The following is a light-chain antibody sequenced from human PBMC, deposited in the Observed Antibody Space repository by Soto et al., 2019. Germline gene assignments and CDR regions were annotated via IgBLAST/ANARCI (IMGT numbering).Light chain of an antibody. Sequence: QSALTQPASVSGSPVQSITISCTGTSSDVGGYNYVSWYQQHPGKAPKLMIYDVSNRPSGVSNRFSGSKSGNTASLTISGLQAEDEADYYCSSYTSSSTQVFGGGTKVTVL. CDR2: DVS. J-gene: IGLJ2*01. CDR1: SSDVGGYNY. V-gene: IGLV2-14*01. CDR3: SSYTSSSTQV.